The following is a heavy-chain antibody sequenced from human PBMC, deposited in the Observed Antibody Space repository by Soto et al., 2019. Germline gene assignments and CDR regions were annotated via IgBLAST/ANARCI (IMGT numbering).Heavy chain of an antibody. J-gene: IGHJ5*02. V-gene: IGHV4-31*03. D-gene: IGHD5-12*01. CDR3: AREEGGGYDHRWFDP. Sequence: QVQLQESGPGLVKPSQTLSLTCTVSGGSISSAGYYWSWIRPHPGKALEWIGYIYYSGGTYYNPSFKSRVNIPVDTSKNQFALKLSSVTAADTAVYYCAREEGGGYDHRWFDPWGQGTLVTVSS. CDR2: IYYSGGT. CDR1: GGSISSAGYY.